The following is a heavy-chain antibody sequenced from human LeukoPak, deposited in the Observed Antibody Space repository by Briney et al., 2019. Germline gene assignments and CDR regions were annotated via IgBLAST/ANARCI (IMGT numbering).Heavy chain of an antibody. V-gene: IGHV4-34*01. CDR2: INHSGST. CDR1: GGSFSGYY. D-gene: IGHD1-26*01. CDR3: ASTSGSSINRYFDY. Sequence: PSETLSLTCAVYGGSFSGYYWSWIRQPPGKGLEWIGEINHSGSTNYNPSLKSRVTISVDTSKNQFSLKLSSVTAADTAVYYCASTSGSSINRYFDYWGQGTLVTVSS. J-gene: IGHJ4*02.